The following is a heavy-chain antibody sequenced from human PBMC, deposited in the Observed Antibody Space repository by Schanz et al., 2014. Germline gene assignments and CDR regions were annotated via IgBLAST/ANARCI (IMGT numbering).Heavy chain of an antibody. CDR3: AKHVRSLTGNDY. CDR1: GITFSGYS. V-gene: IGHV3-23*04. CDR2: IGGSGDST. J-gene: IGHJ4*03. D-gene: IGHD3-9*01. Sequence: EVQLVESGGGLAQPGGSLRLSCAASGITFSGYSMNWVRQAPGKGLEWVSGIGGSGDSTHYADSVKGRFIISRDNSKNTLYLQVNSLRAEDTAVYYCAKHVRSLTGNDYWGQGTTVTVSS.